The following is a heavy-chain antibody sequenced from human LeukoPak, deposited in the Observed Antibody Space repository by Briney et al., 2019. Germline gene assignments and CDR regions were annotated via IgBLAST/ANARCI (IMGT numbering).Heavy chain of an antibody. CDR2: IYHSGST. V-gene: IGHV4-38-2*02. Sequence: SETLSLTCTVSGYSISSGYYWGWIRQPPGKGLEWIGSIYHSGSTYYNPSLKSRVTISVDTSKNQFSLKLSSVTAADTAVYYCARGRMKLYSSSWRYYFDYWGQGTLVTVSS. J-gene: IGHJ4*02. CDR3: ARGRMKLYSSSWRYYFDY. CDR1: GYSISSGYY. D-gene: IGHD6-13*01.